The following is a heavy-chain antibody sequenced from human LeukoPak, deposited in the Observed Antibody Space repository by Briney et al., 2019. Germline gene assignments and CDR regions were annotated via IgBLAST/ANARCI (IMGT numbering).Heavy chain of an antibody. Sequence: GESLKTSCKGSGYSFTTYWIGWVRQMPGKGLEWMGIIYPGDSDTRYSPSFQGQVTISADKSVRTAYLQWSSLKASDTAMYYCARPNITSYYDSRGYDAFDVWGQGRMVTVSS. CDR2: IYPGDSDT. CDR3: ARPNITSYYDSRGYDAFDV. D-gene: IGHD3-22*01. CDR1: GYSFTTYW. V-gene: IGHV5-51*01. J-gene: IGHJ3*01.